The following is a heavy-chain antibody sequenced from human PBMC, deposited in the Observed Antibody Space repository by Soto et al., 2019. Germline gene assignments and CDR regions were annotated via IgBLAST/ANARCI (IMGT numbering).Heavy chain of an antibody. D-gene: IGHD3-10*01. CDR1: GFTFSSYA. V-gene: IGHV3-30*04. Sequence: PGGSLRLSCAASGFTFSSYAMHWVRQAPGKGLEWVAVIWYDGSNKYYADSVKGRFTISRDNSKNTLYLQMNSLRAEDTAVYYCARDLYYYRDGMDVWGQGTTVTVSS. CDR2: IWYDGSNK. J-gene: IGHJ6*02. CDR3: ARDLYYYRDGMDV.